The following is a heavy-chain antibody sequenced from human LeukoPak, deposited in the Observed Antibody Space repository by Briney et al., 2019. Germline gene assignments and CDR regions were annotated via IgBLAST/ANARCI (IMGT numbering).Heavy chain of an antibody. Sequence: PGGSLRLSCAASGFTFSSYGMHWVRQAPGEGLEWVAVIWYDGSNKYYADSVKGRFTISRDNSKNTLYLQMNSLRAEDTAVYYCARGTFGDPYYYYYGMDVWGQGTTVTVSS. V-gene: IGHV3-33*01. CDR1: GFTFSSYG. J-gene: IGHJ6*02. CDR3: ARGTFGDPYYYYYGMDV. D-gene: IGHD3-10*01. CDR2: IWYDGSNK.